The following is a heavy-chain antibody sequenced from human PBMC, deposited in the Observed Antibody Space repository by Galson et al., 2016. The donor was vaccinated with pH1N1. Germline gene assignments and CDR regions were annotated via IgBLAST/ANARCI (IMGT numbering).Heavy chain of an antibody. D-gene: IGHD5-12*01. V-gene: IGHV3-7*01. Sequence: SLRLSCAASGFSLSSFWMTWVRQAPEEGLEWVANINEDGSKIYYVDSVKGRFTISRDNAKNSLYLQMNSLRAEDTAVYYCARSIGNIGAHWGQGTLVTVSS. J-gene: IGHJ4*02. CDR3: ARSIGNIGAH. CDR2: INEDGSKI. CDR1: GFSLSSFW.